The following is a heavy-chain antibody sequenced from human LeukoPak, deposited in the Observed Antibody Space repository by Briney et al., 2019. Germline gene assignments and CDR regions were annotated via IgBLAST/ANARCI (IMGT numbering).Heavy chain of an antibody. CDR2: ISDNGGNT. V-gene: IGHV3-21*06. CDR1: GFTLSIYG. Sequence: GGSLRLSCAAYGFTLSIYGMGWGRQARGKGVGRDSSISDNGGNTYYAYSAKGRFTISRDNAKNSLYLHMDSLSPEDTAVYYCARQSTAAYSMNFNYWGQGTLVTVSS. D-gene: IGHD6-6*01. CDR3: ARQSTAAYSMNFNY. J-gene: IGHJ4*02.